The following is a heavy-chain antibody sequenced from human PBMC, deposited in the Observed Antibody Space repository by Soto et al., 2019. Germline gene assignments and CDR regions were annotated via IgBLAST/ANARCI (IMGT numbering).Heavy chain of an antibody. CDR1: GFTFTNYD. D-gene: IGHD3-10*01. V-gene: IGHV1-8*01. Sequence: ASVKVSCKASGFTFTNYDINWVRQATGQGLEWMGWMNPNSGNTGYAQKFQGRVTMTRNTSISTAYMELSSLRSEDTAVYYCASGAGSGSYDAFDIWGQGTMVTVS. J-gene: IGHJ3*02. CDR2: MNPNSGNT. CDR3: ASGAGSGSYDAFDI.